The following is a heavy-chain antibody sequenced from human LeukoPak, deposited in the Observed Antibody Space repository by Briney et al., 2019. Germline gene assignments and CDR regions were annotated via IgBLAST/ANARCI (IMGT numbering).Heavy chain of an antibody. CDR1: GGTFSSNA. CDR2: IIPIFGTA. J-gene: IGHJ4*02. CDR3: ARYGHSPFFDY. Sequence: SVKVSCKASGGTFSSNAISWVRQAPGQGLEWMGGIIPIFGTANYAQKFQGRVTITADKSTSTAYMELSSLRSEDTAVYFCARYGHSPFFDYWGQETLVIVSS. V-gene: IGHV1-69*06. D-gene: IGHD4-17*01.